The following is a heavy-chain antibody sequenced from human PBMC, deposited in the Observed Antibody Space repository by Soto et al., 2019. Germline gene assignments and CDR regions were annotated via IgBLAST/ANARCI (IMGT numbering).Heavy chain of an antibody. CDR2: VYYSGST. J-gene: IGHJ6*03. V-gene: IGHV4-39*01. CDR1: GRSISSSSYY. Sequence: QLQLQASCPGLVKPSETLFLTCTVSGRSISSSSYYWGWIRQPPGKGLEWIGSVYYSGSTYYNPSLKCRVTISVDTSKNQFSLKLSSVTAADTAVYYCARQPSPLEFYYYYYLDVWGKGTTVTVSS. D-gene: IGHD3-10*01. CDR3: ARQPSPLEFYYYYYLDV.